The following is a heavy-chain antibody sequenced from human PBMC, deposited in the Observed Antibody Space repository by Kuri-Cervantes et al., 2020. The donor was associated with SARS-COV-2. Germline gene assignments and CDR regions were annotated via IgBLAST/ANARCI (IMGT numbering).Heavy chain of an antibody. J-gene: IGHJ4*02. CDR2: ISSSGSTI. D-gene: IGHD6-6*01. CDR1: GFTFSSYE. CDR3: ARGVAARPRQLLDY. Sequence: GGSLRLSCAASGFTFSSYEMNWVRQAPGKGLEWVSYISSSGSTIYYADSVKGRFTISRDNAKNSLYLQMNSLRVEDTAVYYCARGVAARPRQLLDYWGQGTLVTVSS. V-gene: IGHV3-48*03.